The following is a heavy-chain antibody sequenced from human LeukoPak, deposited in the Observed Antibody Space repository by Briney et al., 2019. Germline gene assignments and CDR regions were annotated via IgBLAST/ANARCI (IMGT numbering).Heavy chain of an antibody. CDR2: IGTSSYTI. V-gene: IGHV3-11*01. Sequence: GRCMRLSCVASGFTFTDDYMTWSHKAPGKGLELMSYIGTSSYTIYYADSVKGRFTISRDNAKNSLYLQMNSLTVEATAVYYCARDRRSPHSAYDWGHLDYWGQGTLVTVSS. CDR3: ARDRRSPHSAYDWGHLDY. D-gene: IGHD5-12*01. J-gene: IGHJ4*02. CDR1: GFTFTDDY.